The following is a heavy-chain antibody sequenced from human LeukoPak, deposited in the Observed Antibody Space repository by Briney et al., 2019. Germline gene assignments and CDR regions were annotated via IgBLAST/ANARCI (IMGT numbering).Heavy chain of an antibody. J-gene: IGHJ3*02. Sequence: GGSLRLSCAASGFTFSDYYMSWIRQAPGKGLEWVSYISSSGSTIYYADSVKGRFTISRDNAKNSLYLQMNRLRAEDTAVYYCARRNYDSSGYALGAFDIWGQGTMVTVSS. CDR3: ARRNYDSSGYALGAFDI. CDR2: ISSSGSTI. V-gene: IGHV3-11*01. CDR1: GFTFSDYY. D-gene: IGHD3-22*01.